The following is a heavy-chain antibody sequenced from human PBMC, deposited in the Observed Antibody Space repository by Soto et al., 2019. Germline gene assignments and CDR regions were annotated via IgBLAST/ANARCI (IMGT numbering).Heavy chain of an antibody. D-gene: IGHD1-26*01. CDR3: ARHKEPIVGGGGNYFDY. CDR1: GGSISSSSYY. CDR2: IYYSGST. Sequence: SETLSLTCTVSGGSISSSSYYWGWIRQPPGKGLEWIGSIYYSGSTYYNPSLKSRVTISVDTSKNQFSLKLSSVTAADTAVYYCARHKEPIVGGGGNYFDYWGQGTLVTVSS. J-gene: IGHJ4*02. V-gene: IGHV4-39*01.